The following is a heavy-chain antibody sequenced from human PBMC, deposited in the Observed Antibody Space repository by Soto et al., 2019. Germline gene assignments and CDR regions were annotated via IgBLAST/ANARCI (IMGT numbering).Heavy chain of an antibody. J-gene: IGHJ4*02. CDR2: IYDSGST. CDR3: ARRDSSPPARY. Sequence: QLQLQESGPGLVKPSETLSLTCTVSGGSISSSSYYWGWIRHPPGKGLEWIGSIYDSGSTYYNPSLKRRVTRSVDTSQNQFSLKLSSVTAADTAVYYCARRDSSPPARYWVQGTMVNFSS. CDR1: GGSISSSSYY. V-gene: IGHV4-39*01. D-gene: IGHD2-15*01.